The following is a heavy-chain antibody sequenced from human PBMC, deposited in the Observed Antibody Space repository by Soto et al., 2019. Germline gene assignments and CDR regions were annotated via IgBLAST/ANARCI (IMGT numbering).Heavy chain of an antibody. J-gene: IGHJ3*02. CDR1: GFTFTNYW. V-gene: IGHV3-74*01. CDR2: IDNHGDGT. CDR3: GTVFEK. Sequence: EVQVVESGGGLVQPGGSLRVSRAASGFTFTNYWMHWVRQVPGEGLVWVSRIDNHGDGTSYADLVKGRFTISRDNAKNALYLHMNSLRVDDAAIYSCGTVFEKWGQGTMVTVSS.